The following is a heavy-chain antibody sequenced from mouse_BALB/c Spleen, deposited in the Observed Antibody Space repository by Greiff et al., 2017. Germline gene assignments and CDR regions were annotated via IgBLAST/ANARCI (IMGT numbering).Heavy chain of an antibody. CDR3: ARKPRVTHYAMDY. D-gene: IGHD2-2*01. V-gene: IGHV1-14*01. CDR2: IIPYNDGT. J-gene: IGHJ4*01. Sequence: VQLKASGPELVKPGASVKMSCKASGYTFTSYVMHWVKQKPGQGLEWIGYIIPYNDGTKYNEKFKGKARLTSDKSSSTAYMVLSSLTSEDSAVYYCARKPRVTHYAMDYWGQGTSVTVAS. CDR1: GYTFTSYV.